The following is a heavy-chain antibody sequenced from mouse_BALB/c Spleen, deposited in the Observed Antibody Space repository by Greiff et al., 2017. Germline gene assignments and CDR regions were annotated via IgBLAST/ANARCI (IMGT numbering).Heavy chain of an antibody. J-gene: IGHJ1*01. CDR1: GFTFSNYW. D-gene: IGHD1-1*01. V-gene: IGHV6-6*02. Sequence: VQLKESGGGLVQPGGSMKLSCVASGFTFSNYWMNWVLQSPEKGLEWVAEIRLKSNNYATHYAESVKGRFTISRDDSKSSVYLQMNNLRAEDTGIYYCTRDYGSSYWYFDVWGAGTTVTVSS. CDR3: TRDYGSSYWYFDV. CDR2: IRLKSNNYAT.